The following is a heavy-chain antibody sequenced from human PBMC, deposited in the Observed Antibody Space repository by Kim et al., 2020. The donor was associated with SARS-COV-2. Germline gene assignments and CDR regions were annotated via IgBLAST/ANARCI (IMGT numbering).Heavy chain of an antibody. V-gene: IGHV4-39*02. D-gene: IGHD5-12*01. CDR2: MYDTGTP. Sequence: SETLSLTCNVSGGSITRRSYYWGWIRQPPGKGLEWIGSMYDTGTPYYNPSLKSLITISLDTSNNHFSLKLTSVTAADTALYYSASLSGNFHVDYWGQRAL. CDR3: ASLSGNFHVDY. J-gene: IGHJ4*02. CDR1: GGSITRRSYY.